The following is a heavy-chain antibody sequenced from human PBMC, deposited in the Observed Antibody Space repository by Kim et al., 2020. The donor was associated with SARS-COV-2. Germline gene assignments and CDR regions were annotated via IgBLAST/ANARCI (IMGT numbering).Heavy chain of an antibody. CDR2: ISWNSGSI. V-gene: IGHV3-9*01. D-gene: IGHD5-18*01. Sequence: GGSLRLSCAASGFTFGDYAMHWVRQAPGKGLEWVSGISWNSGSIGYADSVKGRFTVSRDNAKNSLYLQMNSLRAADTALYYCAKDSVRRIQLWSPHDYWGQGTLVTVSS. J-gene: IGHJ4*02. CDR1: GFTFGDYA. CDR3: AKDSVRRIQLWSPHDY.